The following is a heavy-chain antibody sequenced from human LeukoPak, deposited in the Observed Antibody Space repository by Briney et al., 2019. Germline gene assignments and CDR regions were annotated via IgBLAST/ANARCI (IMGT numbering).Heavy chain of an antibody. CDR1: GFTFSSYS. V-gene: IGHV3-48*04. D-gene: IGHD6-25*01. CDR3: ARDGTPLYSSGWVYMDV. J-gene: IGHJ6*03. CDR2: ISSSGSTT. Sequence: PGGSLRLSCAASGFTFSSYSMNWVRQAPGEGLEWISYISSSGSTTHYADSVQGRFTISRDNAKNSLFLQMNSLRVEDTAVYYCARDGTPLYSSGWVYMDVWGLGTTITISS.